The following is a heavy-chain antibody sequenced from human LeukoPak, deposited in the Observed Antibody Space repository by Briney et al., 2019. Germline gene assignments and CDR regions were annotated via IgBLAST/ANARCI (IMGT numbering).Heavy chain of an antibody. D-gene: IGHD3-9*01. CDR1: GYTFTSYG. CDR2: ISAYNGNT. Sequence: ASVKVSCKASGYTFTSYGISWVRQAPGQGLEWMGWISAYNGNTNYAQKLQGRVTMTTDTSTSTAYMELRSLRSDDTAVYYCAGDPDDELRYFDWDDAFDIWGQGTMVTVSS. CDR3: AGDPDDELRYFDWDDAFDI. J-gene: IGHJ3*02. V-gene: IGHV1-18*01.